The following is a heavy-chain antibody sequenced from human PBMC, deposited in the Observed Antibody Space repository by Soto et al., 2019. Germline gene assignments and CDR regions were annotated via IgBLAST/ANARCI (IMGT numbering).Heavy chain of an antibody. V-gene: IGHV3-30*18. CDR1: GYSFSNYG. CDR3: AKDMTRFLAWPHYFRGLDV. D-gene: IGHD3-3*01. J-gene: IGHJ6*02. CDR2: ISYDGITK. Sequence: QAQLVESGGGVVQPGRSLRLSCEASGYSFSNYGMHWVRQAPGKGLEWVAAISYDGITKYYSDSLKGRFTISKDNSKNTLYLEMNSLRPEDTAVYYCAKDMTRFLAWPHYFRGLDVWGQRTTVTVSS.